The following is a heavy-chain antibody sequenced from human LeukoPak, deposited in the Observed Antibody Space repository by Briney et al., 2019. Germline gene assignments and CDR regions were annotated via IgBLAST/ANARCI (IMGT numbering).Heavy chain of an antibody. CDR3: ARDERNWNAGAFDI. V-gene: IGHV4-59*12. CDR1: GGSISSYY. CDR2: IYYSGST. D-gene: IGHD1-20*01. Sequence: SETLSLTCTVSGGSISSYYWSWIRQPPGKGLEWIGYIYYSGSTNYNPSLKSRVTMSVDTSKNQFSLKLSSVTAADTAVYYCARDERNWNAGAFDIWGQGTMVTVSS. J-gene: IGHJ3*02.